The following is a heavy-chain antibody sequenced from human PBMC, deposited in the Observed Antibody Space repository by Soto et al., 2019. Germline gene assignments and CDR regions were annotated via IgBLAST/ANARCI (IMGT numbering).Heavy chain of an antibody. V-gene: IGHV3-23*01. CDR2: ITGSGGTT. CDR1: GFMFSRYA. D-gene: IGHD2-21*01. J-gene: IGHJ4*01. Sequence: GGSLRLSCTASGASGFMFSRYAMGWVRQAPGKGLEWVSSITGSGGTTYYADSVKGRFSISRDNAKNTIYLQMSSLRAEVSALYYFSIHFGGSQSQYKYWGHASQFTVSS. CDR3: SIHFGGSQSQYKY.